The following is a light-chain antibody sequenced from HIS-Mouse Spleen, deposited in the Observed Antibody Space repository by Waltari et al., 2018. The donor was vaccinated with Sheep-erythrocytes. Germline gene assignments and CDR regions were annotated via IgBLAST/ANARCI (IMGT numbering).Light chain of an antibody. CDR1: SSDVGSYNL. CDR3: CSYAGSSTPWV. CDR2: EGR. Sequence: QSALTQPASVSGSPGQSLTISCTGTSSDVGSYNLVSWDQQHPGKAPKLMIYEGRTPPSGVSKRFSGSKSGNTASLTIPGLQDEDQTDYYCCSYAGSSTPWVFGGGTKLTVL. V-gene: IGLV2-23*01. J-gene: IGLJ3*02.